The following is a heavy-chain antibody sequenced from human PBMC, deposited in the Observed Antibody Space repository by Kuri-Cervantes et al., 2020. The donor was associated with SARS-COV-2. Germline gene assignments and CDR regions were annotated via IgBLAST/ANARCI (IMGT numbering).Heavy chain of an antibody. CDR2: IYPSGST. CDR3: ARGTHYFDSTTYWSTGWV. Sequence: LRLSCTVSGGSISSDRYYWSWIRQPAGKGLEWIGRIYPSGSTNYRPSLKSRVTLSVDTSKNQFSLKLSSVTAADTAVYYCARGTHYFDSTTYWSTGWVWGQGTLVAVSS. J-gene: IGHJ4*02. D-gene: IGHD3-22*01. CDR1: GGSISSDRYY. V-gene: IGHV4-61*02.